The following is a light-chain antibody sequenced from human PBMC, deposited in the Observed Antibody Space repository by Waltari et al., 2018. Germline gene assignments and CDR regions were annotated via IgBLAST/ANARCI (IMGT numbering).Light chain of an antibody. CDR3: QSSDSIETWV. CDR1: AMPKQY. Sequence: SYELTQPPSVSVSPGQTARITCSGDAMPKQYANWYQQKPGQAPVLIIYKDNERPSGIPERFSCSTSGTTVTLTISGVQAEDEADYYCQSSDSIETWVFGGGTKLTVL. J-gene: IGLJ3*02. V-gene: IGLV3-25*03. CDR2: KDN.